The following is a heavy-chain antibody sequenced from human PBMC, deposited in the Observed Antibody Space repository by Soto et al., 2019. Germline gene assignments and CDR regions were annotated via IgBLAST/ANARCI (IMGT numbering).Heavy chain of an antibody. Sequence: GGSLRLSCAASGFTFSSYWMSWVRQAPGKGLEWVANIKQDGSEKYYVDSVKGRFTISRDNAKNSLYLQMNSLRAEDTAVYYCARARIKYSSGWYYFDYWGQGTQDTVSS. CDR3: ARARIKYSSGWYYFDY. CDR1: GFTFSSYW. CDR2: IKQDGSEK. D-gene: IGHD6-19*01. J-gene: IGHJ4*02. V-gene: IGHV3-7*01.